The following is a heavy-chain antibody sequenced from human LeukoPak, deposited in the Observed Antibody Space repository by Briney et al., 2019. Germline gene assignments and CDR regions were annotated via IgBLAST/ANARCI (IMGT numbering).Heavy chain of an antibody. J-gene: IGHJ4*02. Sequence: SETLSLTCTVSGDSISSYYWSWIRQPPGKGLEWIGYIYYRGSTDYNPSLKSRVTISVDTSKNQFSLKLSSVTAADTAVYYCARSQTYYYGSGSPTFDYWGQGTLVTVSS. CDR1: GDSISSYY. CDR3: ARSQTYYYGSGSPTFDY. CDR2: IYYRGST. D-gene: IGHD3-10*01. V-gene: IGHV4-59*12.